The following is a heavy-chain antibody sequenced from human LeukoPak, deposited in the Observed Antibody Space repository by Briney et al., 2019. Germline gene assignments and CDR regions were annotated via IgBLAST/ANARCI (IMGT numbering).Heavy chain of an antibody. J-gene: IGHJ3*02. D-gene: IGHD2-21*02. CDR2: IYPGDSDT. CDR1: GYSFTSYW. V-gene: IGHV5-51*01. Sequence: GESLKISCKGSGYSFTSYWIGWVRQMPGKGLEWRGIIYPGDSDTRYSPSFQGQVTISADKSISTAYLQWSSLKASDTAMYYCARRREETASLAYCGGDCYSDDAFDIWGQGTMVTVSS. CDR3: ARRREETASLAYCGGDCYSDDAFDI.